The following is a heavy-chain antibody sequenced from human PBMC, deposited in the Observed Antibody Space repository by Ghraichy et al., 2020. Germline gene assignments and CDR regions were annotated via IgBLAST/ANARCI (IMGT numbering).Heavy chain of an antibody. Sequence: ASVKVSCKASGYTFTSYDINWVRQATGQGLEWMGWMNPNSGNTGYAQKFQGRVTITRNTSISTAYMELSSLRSEDTAVYYCARGQGVRYFDWYNWFDPWGQGTLVTVSS. CDR2: MNPNSGNT. J-gene: IGHJ5*02. CDR1: GYTFTSYD. V-gene: IGHV1-8*03. D-gene: IGHD3-9*01. CDR3: ARGQGVRYFDWYNWFDP.